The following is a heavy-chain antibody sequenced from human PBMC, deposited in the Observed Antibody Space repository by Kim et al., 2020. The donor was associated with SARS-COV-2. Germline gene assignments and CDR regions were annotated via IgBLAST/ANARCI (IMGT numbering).Heavy chain of an antibody. CDR3: AKDFINPHHTDLKLIAAAGKGDY. J-gene: IGHJ4*02. D-gene: IGHD6-13*01. CDR2: IWYDGSNK. V-gene: IGHV3-33*06. Sequence: GGSLRLSCAASGFTFSSYAMHWVRQAPGKGLEWVAVIWYDGSNKYYADSVKGRFTISRDNSKNTLYLQMNSLRAEDTAVYYCAKDFINPHHTDLKLIAAAGKGDYWGPGTLVTVSS. CDR1: GFTFSSYA.